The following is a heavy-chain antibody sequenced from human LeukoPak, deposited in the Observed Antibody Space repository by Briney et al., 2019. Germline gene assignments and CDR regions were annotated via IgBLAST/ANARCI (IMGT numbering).Heavy chain of an antibody. V-gene: IGHV1-18*01. CDR3: ARDPSNTSGWKTWFDT. CDR2: ISAYNGNT. Sequence: ASVKVSCKASGCTFTSYGISWVRQAPGQGLEWMGWISAYNGNTNYAQKLQGRVTMTTDTSTSTAYMELRSLRSDDTAFYYCARDPSNTSGWKTWFDTWGQGTLVTVSS. J-gene: IGHJ5*02. D-gene: IGHD6-19*01. CDR1: GCTFTSYG.